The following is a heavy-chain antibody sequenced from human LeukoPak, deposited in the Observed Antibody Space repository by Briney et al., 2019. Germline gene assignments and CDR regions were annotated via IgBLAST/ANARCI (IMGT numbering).Heavy chain of an antibody. J-gene: IGHJ4*02. V-gene: IGHV3-11*04. CDR1: GFIFSDYY. D-gene: IGHD1-26*01. CDR2: ISSSGSII. CDR3: ASGIRAFDN. Sequence: GGSLRLSCTTSGFIFSDYYMSWIRQAPGKGLEWVSYISSSGSIIYYADSVKGRCTISRDNSKNTLYLQMNSLRGEDTAVYYCASGIRAFDNWGQGTLVTVSA.